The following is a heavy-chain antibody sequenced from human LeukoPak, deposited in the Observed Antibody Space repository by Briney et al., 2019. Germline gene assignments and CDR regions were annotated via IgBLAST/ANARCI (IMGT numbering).Heavy chain of an antibody. CDR3: ARVKATFVLYGGSRFDP. Sequence: GGSLRLSCAASGFTFSSYWMSWVRQAPGKGLEWVANIKQDGSKKYYVDSVKGRFTISRDNAKNSLYLQMNSLRAKDTAVYYCARVKATFVLYGGSRFDPWGQGTLVTVSS. V-gene: IGHV3-7*01. CDR2: IKQDGSKK. CDR1: GFTFSSYW. J-gene: IGHJ5*02. D-gene: IGHD3-16*01.